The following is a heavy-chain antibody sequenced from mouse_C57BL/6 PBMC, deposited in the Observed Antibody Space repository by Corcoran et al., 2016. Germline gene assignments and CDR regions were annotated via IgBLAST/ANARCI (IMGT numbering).Heavy chain of an antibody. J-gene: IGHJ2*01. V-gene: IGHV1-75*01. D-gene: IGHD2-5*01. CDR1: GYTFTDYY. CDR3: ARKDYSNYGYFDY. Sequence: QVQLQQSGPELVKPGASVKISCKASGYTFTDYYINWVKQRPGQGLEWIGWIFPGSGSTYYNEKFKDKATLTAEKSSSTAYMQLSSLTSEDSAVYFCARKDYSNYGYFDYWGQGTTLTVSS. CDR2: IFPGSGST.